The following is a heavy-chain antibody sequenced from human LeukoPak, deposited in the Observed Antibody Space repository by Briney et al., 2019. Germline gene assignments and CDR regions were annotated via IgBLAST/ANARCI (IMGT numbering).Heavy chain of an antibody. D-gene: IGHD2-15*01. V-gene: IGHV3-30*18. Sequence: GGSLRLSCAASGFTFSSYGMHWVRQAPGKGLEWVAVISYDGSNKYYADSVKGRFTISRDNSKNTLYLQMNSLRAEDTAVYYCAKGRCSGGSCYLPFDYWGQGTLVTVSS. CDR2: ISYDGSNK. CDR1: GFTFSSYG. CDR3: AKGRCSGGSCYLPFDY. J-gene: IGHJ4*02.